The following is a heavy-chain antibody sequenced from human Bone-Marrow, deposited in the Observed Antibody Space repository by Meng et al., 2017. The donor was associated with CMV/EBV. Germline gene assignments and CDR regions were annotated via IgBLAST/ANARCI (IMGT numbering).Heavy chain of an antibody. CDR1: GFTFSSYG. Sequence: GGSLRLSCAASGFTFSSYGMHWVRQAPGKGLEWVAFIRYDGTNKYYADSVKGRFTISRDSSKSTLYLQMNSLRPEDTAVYYCARDVPYYDFWSGYTFDYWGRGTLVTVSS. D-gene: IGHD3-3*01. CDR3: ARDVPYYDFWSGYTFDY. CDR2: IRYDGTNK. V-gene: IGHV3-30*02. J-gene: IGHJ4*02.